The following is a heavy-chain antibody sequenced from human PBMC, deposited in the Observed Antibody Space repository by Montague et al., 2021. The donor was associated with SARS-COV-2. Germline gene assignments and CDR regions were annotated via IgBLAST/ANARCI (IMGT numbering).Heavy chain of an antibody. CDR3: VREKAGGISNVFDI. Sequence: SETLSLTCTVSGFSISSYDYWCWLRQPPGKVLEWVGILYHSGTTYYNPSLQRRLTMSIDTSTNQSSLRLTSVTAADTAVFFCVREKAGGISNVFDIWGQGTTVTVSS. CDR1: GFSISSYDY. CDR2: LYHSGTT. V-gene: IGHV4-38-2*02. D-gene: IGHD3-3*02. J-gene: IGHJ3*02.